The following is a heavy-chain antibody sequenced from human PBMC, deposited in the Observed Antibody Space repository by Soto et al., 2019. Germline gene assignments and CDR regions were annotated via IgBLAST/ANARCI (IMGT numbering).Heavy chain of an antibody. J-gene: IGHJ4*02. D-gene: IGHD3-3*01. CDR1: GFTFSTYW. V-gene: IGHV3-74*01. Sequence: EVQLVESGGGLVQPGGSLRLSCAASGFTFSTYWMHWVRQTPGEGLVWVSRISGDGSITDYADSVKGRFTISRDNARNTLYLEMNSLRAEDTAMYYCTRCDDFSGGQGTLVTVSS. CDR2: ISGDGSIT. CDR3: TRCDDFS.